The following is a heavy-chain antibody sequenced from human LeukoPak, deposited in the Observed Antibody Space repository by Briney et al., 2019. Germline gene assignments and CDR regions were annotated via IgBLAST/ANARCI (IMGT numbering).Heavy chain of an antibody. CDR3: AKDGRTYYYDSSGPMDFDY. CDR1: GFTFSSYG. Sequence: GGSLRLSCAASGFTFSSYGMHWVRQAPGKGLEWVAVISYDGSNKYYADSVKGRFTISRDNSKNTLYLQMNSLRAEDTAVYYCAKDGRTYYYDSSGPMDFDYWGQGTLVTVSS. D-gene: IGHD3-22*01. J-gene: IGHJ4*02. CDR2: ISYDGSNK. V-gene: IGHV3-30*18.